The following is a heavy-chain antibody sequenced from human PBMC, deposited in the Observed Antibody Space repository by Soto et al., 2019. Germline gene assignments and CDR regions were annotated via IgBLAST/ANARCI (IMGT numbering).Heavy chain of an antibody. CDR2: ISGSGGST. V-gene: IGHV3-23*01. D-gene: IGHD3-22*01. CDR3: AKDPQSFYDSSGYYPKYYFDY. J-gene: IGHJ4*02. CDR1: GFTFSSYA. Sequence: PGGSLRLSCAASGFTFSSYAMSWVRQAPGKGLGWVSAISGSGGSTYYADSVKGRFTISRDNSKNTLYLQMNSLRAEDTAVYYCAKDPQSFYDSSGYYPKYYFDYWGQGTLVTVSS.